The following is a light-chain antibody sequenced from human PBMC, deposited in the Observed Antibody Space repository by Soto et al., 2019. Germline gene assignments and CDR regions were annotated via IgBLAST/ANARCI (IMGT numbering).Light chain of an antibody. V-gene: IGKV2D-29*01. Sequence: DIAMTQSPLYLPFPPCEPASISCRTSQSFLHSNGNNYLYWYLQKPGQPPQLLIYEVSNRFSGVPDRFSGSGSGTDFTLKISRVEAEDVGVYYCMQSIQLPITFGQGTRLEIK. CDR2: EVS. CDR3: MQSIQLPIT. J-gene: IGKJ5*01. CDR1: QSFLHSNGNNY.